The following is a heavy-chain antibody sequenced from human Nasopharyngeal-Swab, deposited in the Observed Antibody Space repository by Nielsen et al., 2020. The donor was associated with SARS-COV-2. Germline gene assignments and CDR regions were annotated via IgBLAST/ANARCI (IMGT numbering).Heavy chain of an antibody. Sequence: SVKVSCKASGGAFSSYAISWVRQDPGQGLEWMGGIIPIFGTANYAQKFQGRVTITADKSTSTAYMELSSLRSEDTAVYYCARAHPGYSSSWYDYYYYYMDVWGKGTTVTVSS. CDR3: ARAHPGYSSSWYDYYYYYMDV. CDR1: GGAFSSYA. CDR2: IIPIFGTA. J-gene: IGHJ6*03. V-gene: IGHV1-69*06. D-gene: IGHD6-13*01.